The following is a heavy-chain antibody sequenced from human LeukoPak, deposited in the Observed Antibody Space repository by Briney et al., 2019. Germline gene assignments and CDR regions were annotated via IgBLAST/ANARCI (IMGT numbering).Heavy chain of an antibody. CDR2: IYYSGST. CDR3: ARGANYGDIFDY. J-gene: IGHJ4*02. CDR1: GGSISSGGYY. Sequence: SQTLSLTCTVSGGSISSGGYYWSWIRQHPGKGLEWIGYIYYSGSTYYNPSLKSRVTISVDTSKNQISLKLSSVTAADTAVYYCARGANYGDIFDYWGQGTLVTVSS. V-gene: IGHV4-31*03. D-gene: IGHD4-17*01.